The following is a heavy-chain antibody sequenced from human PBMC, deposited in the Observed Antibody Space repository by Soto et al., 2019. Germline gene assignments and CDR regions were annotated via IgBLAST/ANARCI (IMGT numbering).Heavy chain of an antibody. J-gene: IGHJ1*01. CDR3: ASSTQDYDSFVSEYFQT. V-gene: IGHV1-3*01. CDR1: GYSFTTPS. D-gene: IGHD3-16*01. Sequence: QVQLVQSGAEVKKPGASVKVSCKASGYSFTTPSMHWVRQAPGQRLEWMGWINAGNGNTKYSQKFQGRVTITRDTSSSTAYMELSSLIAEYTAVYYCASSTQDYDSFVSEYFQTGGQGTLVTVSS. CDR2: INAGNGNT.